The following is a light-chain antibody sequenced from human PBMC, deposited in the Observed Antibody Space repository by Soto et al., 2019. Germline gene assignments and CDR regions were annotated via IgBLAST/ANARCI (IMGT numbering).Light chain of an antibody. CDR1: TSDVGGYNY. Sequence: QSALTQPASVSGSPGQSITISCTGTTSDVGGYNYVSWYQQHPGKAPKLMIYEVSNRPSGVSNRFSGSKSGNTASLTISGLQTSDEADYYCSSYTSGSTLVFGTGTKGTVL. J-gene: IGLJ1*01. V-gene: IGLV2-14*01. CDR2: EVS. CDR3: SSYTSGSTLV.